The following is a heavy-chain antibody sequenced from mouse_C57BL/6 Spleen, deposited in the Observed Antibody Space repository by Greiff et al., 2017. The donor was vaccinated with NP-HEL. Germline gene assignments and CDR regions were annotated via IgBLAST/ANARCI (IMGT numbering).Heavy chain of an antibody. Sequence: EVQLQQSGAELVRPGASVKLSCTASGFNIKDDYMHWVKQRPEQGLEWIGWIDPENGDTEYASKFQGKATITADTSSNTAYLQLSSLTSEDTAVYYCTEGNYPYWGQGTLVTVSA. CDR2: IDPENGDT. D-gene: IGHD2-1*01. CDR1: GFNIKDDY. CDR3: TEGNYPY. V-gene: IGHV14-4*01. J-gene: IGHJ3*01.